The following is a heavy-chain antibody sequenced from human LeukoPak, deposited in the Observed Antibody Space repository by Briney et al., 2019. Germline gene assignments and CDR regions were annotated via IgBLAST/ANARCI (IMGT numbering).Heavy chain of an antibody. CDR1: GFTFSSYS. CDR3: ASPLDYSSPRY. CDR2: ISSRSTTT. V-gene: IGHV3-48*02. J-gene: IGHJ4*02. D-gene: IGHD6-19*01. Sequence: GGSLRLSCAAFGFTFSSYSMNWVRQAPGKGLEWVSYISSRSTTTYYADSVKGRFTISRDNDKNSLYPRMNSLRDEDTAVYYCASPLDYSSPRYWGQGTLVTVSS.